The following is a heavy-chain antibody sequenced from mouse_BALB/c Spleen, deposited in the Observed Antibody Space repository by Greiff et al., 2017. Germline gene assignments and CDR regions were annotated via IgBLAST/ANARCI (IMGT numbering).Heavy chain of an antibody. J-gene: IGHJ1*01. V-gene: IGHV5-17*02. Sequence: EVQVVESGGGLVQPGGSRKLSCAASGFTFSSFGMHWVRQAPEKGLEWVAYISSGSSTIYYADTVKGRFTISRDNPKNTLFLQMTSLRSEDTAMYYCARGRELGRWYFDVWGAGTTVTVSS. CDR3: ARGRELGRWYFDV. D-gene: IGHD4-1*01. CDR2: ISSGSSTI. CDR1: GFTFSSFG.